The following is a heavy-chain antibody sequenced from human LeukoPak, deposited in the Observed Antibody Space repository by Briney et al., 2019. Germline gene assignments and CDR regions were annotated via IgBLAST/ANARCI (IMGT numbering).Heavy chain of an antibody. V-gene: IGHV1-24*01. J-gene: IGHJ6*02. D-gene: IGHD4-11*01. Sequence: ASVKASCKVSGYTLTELSMHWVRQAPGKGLEWMGGFDPEDGETIYAQKFQGRVTMTEDTSTDTAYMELSSLRSEDTAVYYCATGIMTTVTTYYYYYGMDVWGQGTTVTVSS. CDR2: FDPEDGET. CDR1: GYTLTELS. CDR3: ATGIMTTVTTYYYYYGMDV.